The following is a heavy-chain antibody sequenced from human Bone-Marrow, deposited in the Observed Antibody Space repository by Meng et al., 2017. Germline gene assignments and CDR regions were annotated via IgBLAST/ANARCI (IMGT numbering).Heavy chain of an antibody. CDR3: ARDLSGDSSNY. D-gene: IGHD3-22*01. V-gene: IGHV1-46*01. Sequence: ASVKVSCKASAYTFTRYYIHWVRQAPGQGLKWMGMINPSAGSTTYAQKFQGRVTMTTDTSMSTVYMDLSSLRSEDTAVYYCARDLSGDSSNYWGQGTLVTVSS. CDR2: INPSAGST. J-gene: IGHJ4*02. CDR1: AYTFTRYY.